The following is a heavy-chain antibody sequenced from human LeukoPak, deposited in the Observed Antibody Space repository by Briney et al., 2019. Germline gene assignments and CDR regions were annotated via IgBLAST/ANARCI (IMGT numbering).Heavy chain of an antibody. CDR3: ARAPGVRYYYYMDV. CDR2: INWNGGNT. Sequence: GRALRLSCAASGFTFDDYGMSWVRQAPGKGLEWVSGINWNGGNTGYADSVKGRFTISRDNVKNSLYLQMNSLRAEDTALYYCARAPGVRYYYYMDVWGKGTTVTVSS. V-gene: IGHV3-20*04. D-gene: IGHD2-8*01. CDR1: GFTFDDYG. J-gene: IGHJ6*03.